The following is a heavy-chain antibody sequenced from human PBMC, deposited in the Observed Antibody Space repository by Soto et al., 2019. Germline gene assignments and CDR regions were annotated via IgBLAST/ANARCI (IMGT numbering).Heavy chain of an antibody. V-gene: IGHV4-30-4*01. CDR3: ARVVTAYYYYGMDV. D-gene: IGHD2-21*02. CDR2: IYYSGST. Sequence: SETLSLTCTVSGGSISSGDYYWSWIRQPPGKGLEWIGYIYYSGSTYYNPSLKSRVTISVDTSKNQFSLKLSSVTAADTAVYYCARVVTAYYYYGMDVWGQGTTVTVSS. J-gene: IGHJ6*02. CDR1: GGSISSGDYY.